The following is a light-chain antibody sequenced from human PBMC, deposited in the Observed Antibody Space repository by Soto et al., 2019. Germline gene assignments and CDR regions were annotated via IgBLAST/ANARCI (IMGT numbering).Light chain of an antibody. Sequence: DIQMTQSPSTLSASVGDRVTITCRASQSLSDWLDWYQQRPGKAPELLIYKASNLQNGVPSRFSGSVSGTEFSLTTTSLQPDDFATYYCQQYNNYWTFGQGTKVENK. CDR2: KAS. CDR1: QSLSDW. J-gene: IGKJ1*01. CDR3: QQYNNYWT. V-gene: IGKV1-5*03.